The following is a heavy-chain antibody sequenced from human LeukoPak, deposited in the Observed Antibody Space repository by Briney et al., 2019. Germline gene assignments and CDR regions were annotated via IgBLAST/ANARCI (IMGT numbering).Heavy chain of an antibody. CDR2: IYYSGST. D-gene: IGHD2-21*02. Sequence: PSGTLSLTCTVSGGSISSYYWSWIRQPPGKGLEWIGYIYYSGSTNYNPSLKSRVTISVDTSKNQFSLKLSSVTAADTAVYYCARAPWAYCGGDCPSSWFDPWGQGTLVTVSS. CDR1: GGSISSYY. J-gene: IGHJ5*02. V-gene: IGHV4-59*01. CDR3: ARAPWAYCGGDCPSSWFDP.